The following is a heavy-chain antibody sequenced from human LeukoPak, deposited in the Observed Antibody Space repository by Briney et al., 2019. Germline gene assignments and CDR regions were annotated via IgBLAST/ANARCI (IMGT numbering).Heavy chain of an antibody. V-gene: IGHV4-30-2*01. D-gene: IGHD4-17*01. CDR2: IYHSGST. J-gene: IGHJ4*02. CDR1: GGSISSGGYS. Sequence: SETLSLTCAVSGGSISSGGYSWSWIRQPPGKGLEWIGYIYHSGSTYYNPSLKSRVTISADRSKNQFSLKLSSVTAADTAVYYCARDDYGLIDYWGQGTLVTVSS. CDR3: ARDDYGLIDY.